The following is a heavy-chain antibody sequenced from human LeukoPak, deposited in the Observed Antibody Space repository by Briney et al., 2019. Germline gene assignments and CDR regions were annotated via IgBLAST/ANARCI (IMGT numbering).Heavy chain of an antibody. CDR1: GGSISSSSYY. D-gene: IGHD6-13*01. CDR2: INHSGST. CDR3: ARGKKQQLVTYYYYYYYMDV. J-gene: IGHJ6*03. Sequence: KPSETLSLTCTVSGGSISSSSYYWGWIRQPPGKGLEWIGEINHSGSTNYNPSLKSRVTISVDTSKNQFSLKLSSVTAADTAVYYCARGKKQQLVTYYYYYYYMDVWGKGTTVTVSS. V-gene: IGHV4-39*07.